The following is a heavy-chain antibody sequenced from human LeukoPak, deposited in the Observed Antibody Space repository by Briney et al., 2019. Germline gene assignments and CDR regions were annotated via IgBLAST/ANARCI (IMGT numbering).Heavy chain of an antibody. V-gene: IGHV3-30*02. CDR2: IRYDGSNK. CDR1: GFTFSSYG. Sequence: PGGSLRLSCAASGFTFSSYGMHWVRQAPGKGLEWVAFIRYDGSNKYYADSVKGRFTIYRDNSKNTLYLQMNSLRAEDTAVYYCAKEDGDPYAYSSSALDYWGQGTLVTVSS. CDR3: AKEDGDPYAYSSSALDY. J-gene: IGHJ4*02. D-gene: IGHD6-6*01.